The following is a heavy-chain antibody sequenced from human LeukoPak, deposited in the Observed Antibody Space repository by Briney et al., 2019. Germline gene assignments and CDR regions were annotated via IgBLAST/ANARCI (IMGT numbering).Heavy chain of an antibody. CDR3: ARHPSGSSFDY. CDR1: GGSISSYY. V-gene: IGHV4-59*04. J-gene: IGHJ4*02. D-gene: IGHD1-26*01. Sequence: SETLSLTCTVSGGSISSYYWSWIRQPPGKGLEWIGTIHYTGSTYYTPSLKSRVTVSVDTSNNQFSLKVSSVTAADTAVYYCARHPSGSSFDYWGQGTLVAVSS. CDR2: IHYTGST.